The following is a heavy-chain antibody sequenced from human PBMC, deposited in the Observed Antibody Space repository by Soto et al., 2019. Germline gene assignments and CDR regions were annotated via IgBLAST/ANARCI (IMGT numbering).Heavy chain of an antibody. V-gene: IGHV4-31*03. D-gene: IGHD3-10*01. J-gene: IGHJ3*02. CDR1: GGSISSGGYY. CDR2: IYYSGST. Sequence: QVQLQESGPGLVKPSQTLSLTCTVSGGSISSGGYYWSWIRQHPGKGLGWIGYIYYSGSTYYNPSLKSRVTISVDTSKNQVSLKLSSVTAADTAVYYCARAQPSITMVRGEGYDICGQGTMVTVAS. CDR3: ARAQPSITMVRGEGYDI.